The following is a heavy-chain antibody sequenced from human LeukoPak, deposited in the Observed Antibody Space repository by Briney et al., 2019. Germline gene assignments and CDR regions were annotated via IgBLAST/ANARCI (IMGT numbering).Heavy chain of an antibody. CDR1: GGSISSGDYY. D-gene: IGHD6-25*01. CDR3: ARDQTTGYSSGSNWFDP. J-gene: IGHJ5*02. V-gene: IGHV4-30-4*01. Sequence: PSETLSLTCTVSGGSISSGDYYWSWIRQPPGKGLEWIGYIYYSGSTYYNPSLKSRVTISIDTSKNQFSLKLNSVTAADTAVYYCARDQTTGYSSGSNWFDPWGQGTLVTVSS. CDR2: IYYSGST.